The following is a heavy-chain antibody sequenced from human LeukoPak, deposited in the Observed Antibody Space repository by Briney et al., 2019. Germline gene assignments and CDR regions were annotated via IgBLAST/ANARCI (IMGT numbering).Heavy chain of an antibody. D-gene: IGHD1-1*01. Sequence: ASVKVSCKASGYTFTSYDINWVRQATGQGLEWMGWMNPNSGNTGYAQKFQGRVTMTRNTSISTAYMELSSLRSEDTAVYYCAGALKTMEAFDIWGQETMVTVSS. V-gene: IGHV1-8*01. CDR2: MNPNSGNT. CDR3: AGALKTMEAFDI. J-gene: IGHJ3*02. CDR1: GYTFTSYD.